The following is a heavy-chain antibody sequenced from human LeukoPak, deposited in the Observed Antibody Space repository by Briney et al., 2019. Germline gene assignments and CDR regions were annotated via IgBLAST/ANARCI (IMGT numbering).Heavy chain of an antibody. V-gene: IGHV4-59*01. J-gene: IGHJ4*02. D-gene: IGHD6-25*01. CDR1: GGSISSYY. CDR3: ARASPGTPAPFGY. Sequence: SETLSLTCTVSGGSISSYYWSWIRQPPGKGLEWIGYIYYSGSTNYNPSLKSRVTISVDTSKNQFSLKLSSVTAADTAVYYCARASPGTPAPFGYWGQGTLVTVSS. CDR2: IYYSGST.